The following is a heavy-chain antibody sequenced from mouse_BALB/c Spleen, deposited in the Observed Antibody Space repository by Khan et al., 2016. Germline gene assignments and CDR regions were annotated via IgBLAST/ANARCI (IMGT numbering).Heavy chain of an antibody. V-gene: IGHV3-8*02. CDR2: INYSGST. CDR3: AACDGYRFDY. D-gene: IGHD2-3*01. J-gene: IGHJ2*01. Sequence: EVQLQESGPSLVKPSQTLSLTCSVTGDSITSGYWNWIRKFPGHKLEYMGYINYSGSTNYNPSLNSRISIFPATSNTQYSLQLISVPTEDTATYYCAACDGYRFDYWGQGTTVTVSS. CDR1: GDSITSGY.